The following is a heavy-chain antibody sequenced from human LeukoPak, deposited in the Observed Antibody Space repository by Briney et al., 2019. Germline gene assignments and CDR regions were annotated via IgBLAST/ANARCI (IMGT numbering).Heavy chain of an antibody. Sequence: GGSLRLSCAASGFTVSSNYMRWVRQAPGKGLEWVSVIYSGGSTYYADSVKGRFTISRDNSKNTLYLQMNSLRAEDTAVYYCAKDRRAARGVGAFDIWGQGTMVTVSS. J-gene: IGHJ3*02. CDR2: IYSGGST. D-gene: IGHD6-6*01. CDR1: GFTVSSNY. CDR3: AKDRRAARGVGAFDI. V-gene: IGHV3-53*01.